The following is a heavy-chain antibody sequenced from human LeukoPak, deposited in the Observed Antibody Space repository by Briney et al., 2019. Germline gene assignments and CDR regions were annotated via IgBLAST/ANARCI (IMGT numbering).Heavy chain of an antibody. Sequence: ASVKVSCKPSGDTFTSYYMHGVRQAPGQRREWMGIINTSGGSTSYAQKFQGRVTMTRNTSTSTVYMELSSLRSEDTAVYYCARDQVGAAGTDYWGQGTLVTVSS. V-gene: IGHV1-46*01. J-gene: IGHJ4*02. CDR1: GDTFTSYY. D-gene: IGHD6-13*01. CDR2: INTSGGST. CDR3: ARDQVGAAGTDY.